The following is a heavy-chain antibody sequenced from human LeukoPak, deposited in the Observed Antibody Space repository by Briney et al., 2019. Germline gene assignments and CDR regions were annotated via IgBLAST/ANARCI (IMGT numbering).Heavy chain of an antibody. CDR3: ASTPFYDYVWGSYRYRGLFDN. CDR2: ICGIGGCT. Sequence: PGGSLRLSCAASGFTFSTYAMSWVRQAPGRGLEWVSGICGIGGCTYYADSVKGRFTISRDNSKNTLYLQMNSLRVEDTAVYYCASTPFYDYVWGSYRYRGLFDNWGQGTLVSVSS. D-gene: IGHD3-16*02. CDR1: GFTFSTYA. V-gene: IGHV3-23*01. J-gene: IGHJ4*02.